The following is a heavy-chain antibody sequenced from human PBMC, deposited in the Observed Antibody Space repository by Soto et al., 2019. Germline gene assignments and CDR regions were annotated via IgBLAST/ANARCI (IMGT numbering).Heavy chain of an antibody. V-gene: IGHV4-38-2*01. J-gene: IGHJ6*02. CDR2: IYHSGST. CDR1: GYSISSGYY. D-gene: IGHD6-6*01. Sequence: SETLSLTCAVSGYSISSGYYWGWIRQPPGKGLEWIGSIYHSGSTYYNPSLKSRVTISVDTSKNQFSLKLSSVTAADTAVYYCARAGIAARLYYYYGMDVWGQGTTVTVSS. CDR3: ARAGIAARLYYYYGMDV.